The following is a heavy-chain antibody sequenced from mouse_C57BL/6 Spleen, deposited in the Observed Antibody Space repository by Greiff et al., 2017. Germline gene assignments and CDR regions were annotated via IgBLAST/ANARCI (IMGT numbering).Heavy chain of an antibody. CDR2: IDPSDSYT. Sequence: VQLQQPGAELVMPGASVKLSCKASGYTFTSYWMHWVKQRPGQGLEWIGEIDPSDSYTNYNQKFKGKSTLTVDKSSSTAYMQLSSLTSEESAVYYCARRAAQATYYAMDYWGQGTSVTVSS. CDR3: ARRAAQATYYAMDY. D-gene: IGHD3-2*02. CDR1: GYTFTSYW. J-gene: IGHJ4*01. V-gene: IGHV1-69*01.